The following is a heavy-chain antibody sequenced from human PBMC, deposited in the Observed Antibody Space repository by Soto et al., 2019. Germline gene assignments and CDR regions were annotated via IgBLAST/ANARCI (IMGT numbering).Heavy chain of an antibody. D-gene: IGHD3-9*01. V-gene: IGHV3-53*01. CDR2: IYSGGST. CDR1: GFTVSSNY. Sequence: GGSLRLSCAASGFTVSSNYMSWVRQAPGEGLEWVSVIYSGGSTYYADSVKGRFTISRDNSKNTLYLQMNSLRAEDTAVYYCARDSRYDILTGYFGMDVWGQGTTVTVSS. CDR3: ARDSRYDILTGYFGMDV. J-gene: IGHJ6*02.